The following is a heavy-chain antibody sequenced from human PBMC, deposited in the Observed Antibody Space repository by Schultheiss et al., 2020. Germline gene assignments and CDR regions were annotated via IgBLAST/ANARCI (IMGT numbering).Heavy chain of an antibody. CDR2: IFYSGNT. V-gene: IGHV4-39*01. Sequence: SETLSLICTVSGGSVSSGSYYWSWIRQPPGQGLEWIGTIFYSGNTYYNPSLKSRITISVDTSKNQLSLKLTSVTAADTAVYYCASRPSMFLEWLSPRPHWGQGTLVTVSS. J-gene: IGHJ4*02. CDR3: ASRPSMFLEWLSPRPH. CDR1: GGSVSSGSYY. D-gene: IGHD3-3*01.